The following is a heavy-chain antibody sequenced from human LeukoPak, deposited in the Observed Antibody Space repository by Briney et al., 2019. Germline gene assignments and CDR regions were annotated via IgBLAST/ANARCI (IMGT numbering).Heavy chain of an antibody. V-gene: IGHV1-2*06. CDR1: GYTFTGYY. CDR2: INPNSGGT. J-gene: IGHJ4*02. CDR3: QSPFETHGYY. D-gene: IGHD2-8*01. Sequence: ASVKVSCKASGYTFTGYYLHWVRQAPGQGLEWMGRINPNSGGTNYAQKFQGRVAMTRDTSISTAYMELSRLRSDDTAVYYCQSPFETHGYYWGQGTLVTVSS.